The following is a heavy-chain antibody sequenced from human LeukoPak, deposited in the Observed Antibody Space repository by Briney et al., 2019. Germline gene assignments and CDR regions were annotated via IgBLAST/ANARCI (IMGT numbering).Heavy chain of an antibody. Sequence: SETLSLTCAVYGGSFSGYYWSWIRQPPGKGLEWIGEINHSGSTNYNPSLKSRVTISVDTSKNQFSLKLSSVTAADTAVYYCARVGGGYYGGNPPDLYYFDYWGQGTLVTVSS. V-gene: IGHV4-34*01. D-gene: IGHD4-23*01. CDR2: INHSGST. J-gene: IGHJ4*02. CDR1: GGSFSGYY. CDR3: ARVGGGYYGGNPPDLYYFDY.